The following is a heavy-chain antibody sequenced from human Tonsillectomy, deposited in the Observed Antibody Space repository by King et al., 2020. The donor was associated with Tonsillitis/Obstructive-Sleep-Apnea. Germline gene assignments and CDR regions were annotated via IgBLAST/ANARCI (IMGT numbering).Heavy chain of an antibody. CDR2: IDHSGST. D-gene: IGHD6-13*01. J-gene: IGHJ6*03. Sequence: VQLQQWGAGLLKPSETLSLTCAVYGGSFSGYHWSWIRQSPGKGLEWIGEIDHSGSTIYNPSLTSRVTISVDTSKNQFSLKLTSVTAADTAVYYCARVDRGLPMSSSWFLYYYMDVWGNGTTVTVSS. CDR3: ARVDRGLPMSSSWFLYYYMDV. V-gene: IGHV4-34*01. CDR1: GGSFSGYH.